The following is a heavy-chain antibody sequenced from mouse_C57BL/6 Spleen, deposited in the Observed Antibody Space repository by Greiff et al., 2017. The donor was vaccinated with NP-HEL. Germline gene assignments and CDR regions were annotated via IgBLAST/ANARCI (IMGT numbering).Heavy chain of an antibody. V-gene: IGHV1-54*01. CDR2: INPGSGGT. CDR3: ARPGAYAMDD. CDR1: GYAFTNYL. Sequence: QVQLQQSGAELVRPGTSVKVSCKASGYAFTNYLIEWVKQRPGQGLEWIGVINPGSGGTNYNEKFKGKATLTADKSSSTAYMQLSSLTSEDSAVYFCARPGAYAMDDWGQGTSVTVSS. J-gene: IGHJ4*01.